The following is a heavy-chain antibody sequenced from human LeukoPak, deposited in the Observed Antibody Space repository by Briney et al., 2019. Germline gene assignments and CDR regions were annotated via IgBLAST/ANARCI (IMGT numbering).Heavy chain of an antibody. D-gene: IGHD6-19*01. CDR1: GGSISSYY. CDR2: IYYSGST. J-gene: IGHJ4*02. V-gene: IGHV4-59*01. Sequence: SETLSLTCTVSGGSISSYYWSWIRQPPGKGLEWIGYIYYSGSTNYNPSLKSRVTISVDTSKNQFSLKLSSVTAADTAVYYCAGLIAVAGTGFDYWGQGPLVTVSS. CDR3: AGLIAVAGTGFDY.